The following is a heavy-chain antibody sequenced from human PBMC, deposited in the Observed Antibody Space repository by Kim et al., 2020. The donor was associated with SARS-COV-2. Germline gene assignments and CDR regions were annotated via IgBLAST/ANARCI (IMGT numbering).Heavy chain of an antibody. J-gene: IGHJ4*02. D-gene: IGHD3-10*01. Sequence: GGSLRLSCAASGFTFKFDWMHWVRQAPGKGLEWVSRINSDGSSIKYADSVKGRFTISRDNAKNTMSLQMNSLRVDETAVYYCVRDGNINEFDYWGQGTLVTVSS. V-gene: IGHV3-74*03. CDR3: VRDGNINEFDY. CDR2: INSDGSSI. CDR1: GFTFKFDW.